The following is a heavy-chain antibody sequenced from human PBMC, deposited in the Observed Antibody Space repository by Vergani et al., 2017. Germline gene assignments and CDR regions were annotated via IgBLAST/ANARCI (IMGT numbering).Heavy chain of an antibody. J-gene: IGHJ1*01. CDR1: GFTFRIYG. D-gene: IGHD3-22*01. V-gene: IGHV3-30*02. CDR2: IRYDGTKR. CDR3: TKAGQYDSDNVHES. Sequence: QVQLVEAGGGVVQPGGSLRLSCIASGFTFRIYGMHWVRQAPGKGLEWVAFIRYDGTKRFYGDSVKGRFTISRDNSQTTVFLQMNSLRADDSAVYYCTKAGQYDSDNVHESWGQGALVTVAS.